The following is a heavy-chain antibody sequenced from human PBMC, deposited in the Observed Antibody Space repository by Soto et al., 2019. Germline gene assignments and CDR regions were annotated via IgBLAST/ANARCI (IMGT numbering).Heavy chain of an antibody. V-gene: IGHV1-18*01. Sequence: QVQLVQSGGEVKKPGASVKVSCKASGYTFTNYGISWVRQAPGQGREWMGWINVYNGNTKYAQKDPGRVTMTADTSTSKAYMALRSLRSDDTAVYYCARGVGSGSYYNQYNWFDPWGQGTLVTVSS. D-gene: IGHD3-10*01. CDR3: ARGVGSGSYYNQYNWFDP. CDR1: GYTFTNYG. CDR2: INVYNGNT. J-gene: IGHJ5*02.